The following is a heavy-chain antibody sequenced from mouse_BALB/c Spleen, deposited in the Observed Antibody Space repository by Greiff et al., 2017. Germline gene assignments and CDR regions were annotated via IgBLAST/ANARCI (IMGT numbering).Heavy chain of an antibody. V-gene: IGHV3-6*02. D-gene: IGHD2-4*01. CDR2: ISYDGSN. Sequence: EVQLVESGPGLVKPSQSLSLTCSVTGYSITSGYYWNWIRQFPGNKLEWMGYISYDGSNNYNPSLKNRISITRDTSKNQFFLKLNSVTTEDTATYYCARGYYDYDAAYYYAMDYWGQGTSVTVSS. CDR1: GYSITSGYY. CDR3: ARGYYDYDAAYYYAMDY. J-gene: IGHJ4*01.